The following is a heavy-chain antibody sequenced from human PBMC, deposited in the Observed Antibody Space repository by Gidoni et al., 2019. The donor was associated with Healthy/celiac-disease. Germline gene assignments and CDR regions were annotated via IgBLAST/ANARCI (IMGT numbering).Heavy chain of an antibody. CDR1: GFTFSSYG. CDR3: AKVHYYYDSSGYYSSWVDRYFDY. V-gene: IGHV3-30*02. J-gene: IGHJ4*02. D-gene: IGHD3-22*01. Sequence: QVQLVESGGGVVQPGGSLRLSCAASGFTFSSYGMHWVRQAPGKGLEWVAFIRYDGSNKYYADSVKGRFTISRDNSKNTLYLQMNSLRAEDTAVYYCAKVHYYYDSSGYYSSWVDRYFDYWGQGTLVTVSS. CDR2: IRYDGSNK.